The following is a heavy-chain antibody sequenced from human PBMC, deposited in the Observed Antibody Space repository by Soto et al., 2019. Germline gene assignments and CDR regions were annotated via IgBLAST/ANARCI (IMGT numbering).Heavy chain of an antibody. J-gene: IGHJ5*02. Sequence: QAQLVQSGAEVKKHGASVKVSCKASGYTFTSYYMHWVRQAPGQGLEWMGIINPSGGSTSYAQKFQGRVTMTRDTSTSTVYMELSSLRSEDAAVYYCAEERGGYDRSGDYSSYWFDPWGQGTLVTVSS. CDR3: AEERGGYDRSGDYSSYWFDP. V-gene: IGHV1-46*01. D-gene: IGHD3-22*01. CDR2: INPSGGST. CDR1: GYTFTSYY.